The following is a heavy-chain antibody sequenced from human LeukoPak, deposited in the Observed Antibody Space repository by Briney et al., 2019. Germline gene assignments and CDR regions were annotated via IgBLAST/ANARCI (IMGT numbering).Heavy chain of an antibody. CDR1: GGSISSYY. CDR2: IYTSGST. Sequence: SETLSLTCTVSGGSISSYYWSWIRQPAGKGLEWIGRIYTSGSTNYNPSLKSRVTISVDTSKNQFSLKLSSVTAADTAVYYCARVRGMIQLWIFDYWGQGTLVTVSS. CDR3: ARVRGMIQLWIFDY. V-gene: IGHV4-4*07. D-gene: IGHD5-18*01. J-gene: IGHJ4*02.